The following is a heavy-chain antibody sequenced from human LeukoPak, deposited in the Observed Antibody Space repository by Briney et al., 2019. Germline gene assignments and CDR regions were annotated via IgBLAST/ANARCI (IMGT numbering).Heavy chain of an antibody. CDR3: ARGPPSSPYYYDSSGYYPFDY. V-gene: IGHV1-2*06. D-gene: IGHD3-22*01. Sequence: ASVKVSCKASGYTFTGYYMHWVRQAPGQGLEWMGRINPNSGGTNYAKKFQGRVTMTRDTSISTAYMELSRLRSDDTAVYYCARGPPSSPYYYDSSGYYPFDYWGQGTLVTVSS. CDR1: GYTFTGYY. J-gene: IGHJ4*02. CDR2: INPNSGGT.